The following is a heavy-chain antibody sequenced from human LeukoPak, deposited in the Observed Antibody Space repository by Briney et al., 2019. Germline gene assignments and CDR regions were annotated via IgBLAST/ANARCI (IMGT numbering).Heavy chain of an antibody. V-gene: IGHV3-11*01. CDR2: VSSSGSTV. D-gene: IGHD3-10*01. Sequence: PGGSLRHSCAASGFTYLDYHMSWIRQAPGKGLEGVPSVSSSGSTVCYADSVKGRFTISRDNAKNSLYLQMISLRAEDTAVYYCARVPYGSGSYYRAYWGQGTLVTVSS. CDR1: GFTYLDYH. CDR3: ARVPYGSGSYYRAY. J-gene: IGHJ4*02.